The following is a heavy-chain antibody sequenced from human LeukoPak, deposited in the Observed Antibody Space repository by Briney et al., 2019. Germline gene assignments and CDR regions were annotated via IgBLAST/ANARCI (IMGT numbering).Heavy chain of an antibody. V-gene: IGHV3-21*01. J-gene: IGHJ3*02. D-gene: IGHD3-22*01. CDR2: ISSSSSYI. CDR1: GFTFSSYA. CDR3: ARDLDYDSSDNAFDI. Sequence: GGSLRLSCAASGFTFSSYAMSWVRQAPGKGLEWVSSISSSSSYIYYADSVKGRFTISRDNAKNSLYLQMNSLRAEDTAVYYCARDLDYDSSDNAFDIWGQGTMVTVSS.